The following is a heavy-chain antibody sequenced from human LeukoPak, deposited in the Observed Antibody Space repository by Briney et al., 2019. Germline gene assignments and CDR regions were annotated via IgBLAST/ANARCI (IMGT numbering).Heavy chain of an antibody. Sequence: PSETLSLTCTISGGSISDYFWTWVRQPAGKGLEWIGRDSATGSTNYNPSLKSRITMSVDTSKNQFSLKLSSVTAADTAVYYCARGYYDFWSGYPSFDYWGQGTLVTVSS. CDR2: DSATGST. J-gene: IGHJ4*02. CDR3: ARGYYDFWSGYPSFDY. D-gene: IGHD3-3*01. CDR1: GGSISDYF. V-gene: IGHV4-4*07.